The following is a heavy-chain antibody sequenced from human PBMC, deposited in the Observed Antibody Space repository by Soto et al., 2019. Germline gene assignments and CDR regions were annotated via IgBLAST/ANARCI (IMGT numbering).Heavy chain of an antibody. CDR3: ARDYRLPSDSAMGV. D-gene: IGHD3-16*02. Sequence: PSGSLPLSCTVSVLSISSGDYNWSWIRQSPGKGLERIGAIYSSGSTSYSPSLKSRCRMSVDTSKSQFSLKLNSVTAADTAVYYCARDYRLPSDSAMGVWGKGNRVAVSS. CDR2: IYSSGST. V-gene: IGHV4-30-4*01. CDR1: VLSISSGDYN. J-gene: IGHJ6*04.